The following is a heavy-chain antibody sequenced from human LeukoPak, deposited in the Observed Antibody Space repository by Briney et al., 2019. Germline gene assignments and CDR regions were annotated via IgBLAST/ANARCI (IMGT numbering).Heavy chain of an antibody. D-gene: IGHD3-22*01. CDR3: ARDRELMYYHDSSGYYYYYYMDV. Sequence: ASVKVSCKASGYTFTGYYIHWIRQVPGQGLEWMGWIKLNSGGTNYAQKFQGRVTMTRDTSISTAYMELSRLRSDDTAVYYCARDRELMYYHDSSGYYYYYYMDVWGKGTTVTVSS. CDR2: IKLNSGGT. CDR1: GYTFTGYY. V-gene: IGHV1-2*02. J-gene: IGHJ6*03.